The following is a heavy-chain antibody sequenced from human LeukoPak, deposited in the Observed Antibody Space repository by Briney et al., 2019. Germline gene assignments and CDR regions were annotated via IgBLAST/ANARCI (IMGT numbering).Heavy chain of an antibody. D-gene: IGHD2-15*01. CDR1: GGSLSRFL. V-gene: IGHV4-59*01. CDR3: ARAGYCSGGNCYREPSDY. Sequence: SETLSLTCIVSGGSLSRFLWTWNRQPPGKGLEWIGYIYYSGTTYYNPSLKSRVTMSLDTSKNQFSLRLSSVTAADTAVYYCARAGYCSGGNCYREPSDYWVQPSQISVSS. CDR2: IYYSGTT. J-gene: IGHJ4*02.